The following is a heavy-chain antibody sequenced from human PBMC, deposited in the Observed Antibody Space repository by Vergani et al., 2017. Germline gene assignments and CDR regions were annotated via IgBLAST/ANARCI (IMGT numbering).Heavy chain of an antibody. V-gene: IGHV4-31*03. Sequence: QLQESGPGLVKPSQTLSLTCSVSGDLTSSGAYYWNWIRQHPGKGLEWIGYIYSTGSTHHNPSLRRRINMSVDTSKNQFSLKLNSVTAADTAMYYCARMGGYDEGDAFRIGYFDSWGPGILVTVSS. CDR3: ARMGGYDEGDAFRIGYFDS. CDR1: GDLTSSGAYY. CDR2: IYSTGST. D-gene: IGHD3-22*01. J-gene: IGHJ4*02.